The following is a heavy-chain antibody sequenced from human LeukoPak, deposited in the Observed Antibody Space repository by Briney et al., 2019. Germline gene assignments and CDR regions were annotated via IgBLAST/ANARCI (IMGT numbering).Heavy chain of an antibody. CDR1: GGTFSSYA. J-gene: IGHJ6*02. V-gene: IGHV1-69*04. D-gene: IGHD3-10*01. CDR3: ARGPPNVGSLDV. Sequence: ASVKVSCKASGGTFSSYAISWVRQAPGQGLEWMGRIIPILGIANYAQKFQGRVTITADKSTSTAYMELSSLRSEDTAVYYCARGPPNVGSLDVWGQGTTVTVSS. CDR2: IIPILGIA.